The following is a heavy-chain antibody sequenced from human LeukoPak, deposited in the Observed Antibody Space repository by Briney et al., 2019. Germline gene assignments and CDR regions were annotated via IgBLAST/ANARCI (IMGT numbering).Heavy chain of an antibody. CDR3: ARDGADPDYGGNSVYYYYYYMDV. J-gene: IGHJ6*03. V-gene: IGHV4-4*07. Sequence: PSETLSLTCTVSGGSISSYYWSWIRQPAGKGLDWIGRIYTSGSTNYNPSLKSRVTMSVDTSKNQFSLKLSSVTAADTAVYYCARDGADPDYGGNSVYYYYYYMDVWGKGTTVTVSS. CDR2: IYTSGST. CDR1: GGSISSYY. D-gene: IGHD4-23*01.